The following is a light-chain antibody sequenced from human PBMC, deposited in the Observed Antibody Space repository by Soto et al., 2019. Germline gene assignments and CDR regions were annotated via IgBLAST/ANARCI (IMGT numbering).Light chain of an antibody. V-gene: IGKV4-1*01. Sequence: DIVMTQSPDSLGVSLGERATINCESSQSVLYSPNNKNYLAWYQQKPGQPPKLLIYWASTRESGVPDRFSGSGSGTDFTLTISSLQAEDVAFYYCQQYHSAPQSFGQGTKVEIK. CDR2: WAS. CDR1: QSVLYSPNNKNY. J-gene: IGKJ1*01. CDR3: QQYHSAPQS.